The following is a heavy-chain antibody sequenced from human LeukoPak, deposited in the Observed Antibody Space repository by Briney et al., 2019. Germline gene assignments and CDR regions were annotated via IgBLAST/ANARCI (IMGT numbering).Heavy chain of an antibody. CDR3: ARTPKDTIANWFDP. CDR2: INAGNGST. J-gene: IGHJ5*02. CDR1: GYTFTSYA. Sequence: ASVKVSCKASGYTFTSYAMHWVRQAPGQRLEWMGWINAGNGSTKYSQKFQGRVTITRDTSASTAYMELSSLRSEDTAVYYCARTPKDTIANWFDPWGQGTLVTVSS. V-gene: IGHV1-3*01. D-gene: IGHD2-15*01.